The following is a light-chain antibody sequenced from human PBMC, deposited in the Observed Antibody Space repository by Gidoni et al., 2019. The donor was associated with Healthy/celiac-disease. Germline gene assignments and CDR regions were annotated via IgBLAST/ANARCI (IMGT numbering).Light chain of an antibody. J-gene: IGLJ2*01. Sequence: SSLTHPRSVSVSPGQSVTISCTGTSSDVGGYNYVSWYQQHPGKAPKLMIYDVSKRPSGVPDRFSGSKSGNTASLTISGLQAEDEADYYCCSYAGSYTFVVFGGGTKLTVL. V-gene: IGLV2-11*01. CDR2: DVS. CDR1: SSDVGGYNY. CDR3: CSYAGSYTFVV.